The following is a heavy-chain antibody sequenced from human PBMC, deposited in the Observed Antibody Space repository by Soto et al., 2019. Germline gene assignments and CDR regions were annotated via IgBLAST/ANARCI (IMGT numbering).Heavy chain of an antibody. Sequence: SETLSLTCTVSGASTRSFFWTWIRQPPGRGLERIGNIYYSVSTNYNPSLKNRVTMSVDTSKNQFSLMLTSVTAADTAVYYCARPSGSYSYYYGMDVWGQGTTVTVSS. D-gene: IGHD1-26*01. CDR2: IYYSVST. CDR3: ARPSGSYSYYYGMDV. J-gene: IGHJ6*02. CDR1: GASTRSFF. V-gene: IGHV4-59*01.